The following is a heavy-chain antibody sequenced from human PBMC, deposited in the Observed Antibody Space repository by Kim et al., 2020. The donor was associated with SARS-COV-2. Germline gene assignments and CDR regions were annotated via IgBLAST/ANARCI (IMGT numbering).Heavy chain of an antibody. CDR1: GFTFSSYG. D-gene: IGHD3-22*01. V-gene: IGHV3-33*01. Sequence: GGSLRLSCAASGFTFSSYGMHWVRQAPGKGLEWVAVISDDGSNTYYADSVKGRFTISRDNSKNTLYLQMNSLRAEDTAVYYCARVPDYYDSSIEVSLVDYWGQGTLVTVSS. CDR2: ISDDGSNT. J-gene: IGHJ4*02. CDR3: ARVPDYYDSSIEVSLVDY.